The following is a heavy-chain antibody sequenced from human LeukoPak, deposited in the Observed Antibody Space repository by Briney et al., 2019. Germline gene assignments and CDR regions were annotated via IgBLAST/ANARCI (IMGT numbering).Heavy chain of an antibody. CDR3: ARDTSPYDYGGNGGFDY. D-gene: IGHD4-23*01. Sequence: PSETLSLTCTVSGGSISSYYWSWIRQPPGKGLEWIGYIYYSGSTNYNPSLKSRVTISVDTSKNQFSLKLSSVTAADTAVYYCARDTSPYDYGGNGGFDYWGQGTLVTVSS. CDR1: GGSISSYY. J-gene: IGHJ4*02. CDR2: IYYSGST. V-gene: IGHV4-59*01.